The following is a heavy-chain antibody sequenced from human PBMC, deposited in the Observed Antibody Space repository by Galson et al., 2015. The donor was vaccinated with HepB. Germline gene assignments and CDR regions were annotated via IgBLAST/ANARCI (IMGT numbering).Heavy chain of an antibody. Sequence: SLRLSCAASGFTFSSYGMHWVRQAPGKGLEWVAFIRYDGSNKYYADSVKGRFTISRDNSKNTLYLQMNSLRAEDTAVYYCAKDIFWGSYRYFDYWGQGTLVTVSS. CDR1: GFTFSSYG. V-gene: IGHV3-30*02. J-gene: IGHJ4*02. D-gene: IGHD3-16*02. CDR3: AKDIFWGSYRYFDY. CDR2: IRYDGSNK.